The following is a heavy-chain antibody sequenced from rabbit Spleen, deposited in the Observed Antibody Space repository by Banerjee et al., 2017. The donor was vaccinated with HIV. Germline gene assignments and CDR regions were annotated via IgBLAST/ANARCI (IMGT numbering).Heavy chain of an antibody. D-gene: IGHD6-1*01. CDR2: INTYTGKS. CDR1: GFSFSDRDV. Sequence: QEQLEESGGDLVKPGASLTLTCTASGFSFSDRDVMCWVRQAPGKGLEWIACINTYTGKSVYASWATGRFTISRTSSITVTLQMTSLSAADTATYFCARAPYAGIAVYGYAQNLLGPGTLVTVS. J-gene: IGHJ4*01. V-gene: IGHV1S45*01. CDR3: ARAPYAGIAVYGYAQNL.